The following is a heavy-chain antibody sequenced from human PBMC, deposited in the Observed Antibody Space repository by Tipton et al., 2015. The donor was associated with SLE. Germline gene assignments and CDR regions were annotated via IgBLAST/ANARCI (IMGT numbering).Heavy chain of an antibody. CDR2: INQDGTEK. D-gene: IGHD5-12*01. CDR1: GFTFTYYW. Sequence: GSLRLSCAASGFTFTYYWMSWVRQAPGKGLEWVANINQDGTEKYYVDSVKGRFTISRDNAKNSLYLQMNSLRAEETAVYYCVRENIRYSAYDPYYLDYWGQGALVTVSS. V-gene: IGHV3-7*01. CDR3: VRENIRYSAYDPYYLDY. J-gene: IGHJ4*02.